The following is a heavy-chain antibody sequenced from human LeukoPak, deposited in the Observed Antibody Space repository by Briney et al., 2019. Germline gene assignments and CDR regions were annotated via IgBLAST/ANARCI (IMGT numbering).Heavy chain of an antibody. CDR3: ARGGGYNWNDGNLDY. V-gene: IGHV4-4*07. D-gene: IGHD1-20*01. J-gene: IGHJ4*02. Sequence: PSETLSLTCTVSGGSISSYYWSWIRQSAGKGLEWIGHIYSSGSTKYNPSLKSRVTMSVDTSKNQFSLKLSSVTAADTAVYYCARGGGYNWNDGNLDYWGQGTLVTVSS. CDR1: GGSISSYY. CDR2: IYSSGST.